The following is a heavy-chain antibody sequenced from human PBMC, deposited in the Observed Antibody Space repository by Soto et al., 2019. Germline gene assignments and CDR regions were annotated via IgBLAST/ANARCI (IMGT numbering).Heavy chain of an antibody. CDR3: AKTGPYDILTYWYFDL. CDR1: GDSISSSSYY. V-gene: IGHV4-39*01. J-gene: IGHJ2*01. CDR2: IYYSGTT. D-gene: IGHD3-9*01. Sequence: SETLSLTCIVSGDSISSSSYYWVWIRQPPGKGLEWIGSIYYSGTTYYNPSLESRVTISIDTSKNQFSLKVSSLTAADTAVYYCAKTGPYDILTYWYFDLWGRVTLVPVSS.